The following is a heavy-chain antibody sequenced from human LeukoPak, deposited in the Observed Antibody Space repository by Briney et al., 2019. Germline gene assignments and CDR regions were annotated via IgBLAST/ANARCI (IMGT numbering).Heavy chain of an antibody. D-gene: IGHD2-15*01. CDR3: ARELVVVVAATDYYYGMDV. Sequence: GGSLRLSCAASGFTFSSYSMNWVRQAPGKGLEWVSSISSSSSYIYYADSVKGRFTISRDNAKNSLYLQMNSLRAEDTAVYHCARELVVVVAATDYYYGMDVWGQGTTVTVSS. J-gene: IGHJ6*02. CDR1: GFTFSSYS. CDR2: ISSSSSYI. V-gene: IGHV3-21*01.